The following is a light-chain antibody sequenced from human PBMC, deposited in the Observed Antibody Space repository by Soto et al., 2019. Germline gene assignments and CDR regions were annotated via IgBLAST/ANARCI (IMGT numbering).Light chain of an antibody. J-gene: IGKJ1*01. V-gene: IGKV3-20*01. CDR3: QQYSASPRT. CDR1: QTVTGNY. Sequence: EIVLTQSPGTLSLSPGDRATLSCMAIQTVTGNYLAWYHQKPGQAPRLLIHSASSRATGIPDRFSASGTGTDFTLTISRLEPEDFAVYYCQQYSASPRTVGQGTKVEIK. CDR2: SAS.